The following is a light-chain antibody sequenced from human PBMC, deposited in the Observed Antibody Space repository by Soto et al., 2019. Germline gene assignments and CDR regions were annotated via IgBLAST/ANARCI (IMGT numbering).Light chain of an antibody. J-gene: IGKJ1*01. CDR3: QQYNSFPT. CDR2: KAS. V-gene: IGKV1-5*03. CDR1: QSISSW. Sequence: DLQMTQSPSTLSASVGDRVTITCRASQSISSWLAWYQQKPGKAPKLLIYKASSLESGVPSRFSGNGSGTEFTLTISSLQPDDFATYYCQQYNSFPTFGQGTKVEIK.